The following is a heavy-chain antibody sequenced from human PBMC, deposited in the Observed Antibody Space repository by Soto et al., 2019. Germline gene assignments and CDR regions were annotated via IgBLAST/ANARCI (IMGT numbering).Heavy chain of an antibody. J-gene: IGHJ4*02. D-gene: IGHD3-10*01. Sequence: QVQLVQSGAEVKRPGSSVKVSCKASGDTFSFYSINWVRQAPGLGLAWMGRVNPILSMSNYAQRFQGRVTMTADKSTSTAYMELSGLRSEDTAMYSCATIYGSAYRAFDYWGQGALVTVSS. V-gene: IGHV1-69*04. CDR3: ATIYGSAYRAFDY. CDR2: VNPILSMS. CDR1: GDTFSFYS.